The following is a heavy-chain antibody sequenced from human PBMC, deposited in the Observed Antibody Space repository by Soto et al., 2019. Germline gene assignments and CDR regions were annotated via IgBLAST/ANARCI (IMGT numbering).Heavy chain of an antibody. D-gene: IGHD6-13*01. CDR1: GFTFSSYS. J-gene: IGHJ5*02. Sequence: SGFTFSSYSMNWVRQAPGKGLEWVSGISWNSGSIGYADSVRGRFTISRDNTKNSLYLQMDSLRAEDTAMYYCARDIDSSTWGQGTLVTVSS. CDR2: ISWNSGSI. V-gene: IGHV3-9*01. CDR3: ARDIDSST.